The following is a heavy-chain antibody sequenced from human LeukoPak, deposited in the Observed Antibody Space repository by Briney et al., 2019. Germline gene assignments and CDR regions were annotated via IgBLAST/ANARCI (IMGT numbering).Heavy chain of an antibody. CDR2: INSDGSST. CDR1: GFTFSSYS. Sequence: PGGSLRLSCAASGFTFSSYSMTWVRQAPGKGLVWVSLINSDGSSTSYADSVKGRITISRDNAKNTLYLQMNSLRAEDTAVYYCATLRYFDWSDYWGQGTLVTVSS. D-gene: IGHD3-9*01. CDR3: ATLRYFDWSDY. V-gene: IGHV3-74*01. J-gene: IGHJ4*02.